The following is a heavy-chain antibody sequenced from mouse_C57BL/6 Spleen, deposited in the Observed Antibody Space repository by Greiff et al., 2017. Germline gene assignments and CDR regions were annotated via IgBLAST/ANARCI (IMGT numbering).Heavy chain of an antibody. CDR1: GYTFTSYW. D-gene: IGHD2-1*01. V-gene: IGHV1-52*01. Sequence: FQLPQPGPELVRPGSSVKLSCKASGYTFTSYWIHWVKQRPIQGLEWIGNIDPSDSETHYNQKFKDKATLTVDKSSSPAYMQLSSLTSEDSAGYYCARVYYGNPFDYWGQGTILTVSA. CDR2: IDPSDSET. J-gene: IGHJ2*01. CDR3: ARVYYGNPFDY.